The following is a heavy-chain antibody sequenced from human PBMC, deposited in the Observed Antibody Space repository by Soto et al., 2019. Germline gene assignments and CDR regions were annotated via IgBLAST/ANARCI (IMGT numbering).Heavy chain of an antibody. D-gene: IGHD2-15*01. CDR3: ASGSLGGYCSGGSCSTYYYFDYMDV. CDR1: GGTFSSYT. J-gene: IGHJ6*03. CDR2: SIPILGIA. V-gene: IGHV1-69*02. Sequence: QVQLVQSGAEVKKPGSSVKVSCKASGGTFSSYTISWVRQAPGQGLEWMGRSIPILGIANYAQKFQGRVTITADKSTSTAYMELSSLRSEDTDVYYCASGSLGGYCSGGSCSTYYYFDYMDVCGKGTTVTVSS.